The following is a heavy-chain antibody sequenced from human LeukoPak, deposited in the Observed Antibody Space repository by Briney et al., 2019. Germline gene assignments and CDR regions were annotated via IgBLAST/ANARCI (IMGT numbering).Heavy chain of an antibody. Sequence: SETLSLTCTVSGGSISSYYWSWIRQPPGKGLEWLGYIYYSGSTNYNPSLKSRVTISVDTSKKQFSLKLSSVIAADTAVYYCARESPAMINEGFDPWGQGTLVTVSS. V-gene: IGHV4-59*01. CDR3: ARESPAMINEGFDP. CDR1: GGSISSYY. J-gene: IGHJ5*02. D-gene: IGHD3-22*01. CDR2: IYYSGST.